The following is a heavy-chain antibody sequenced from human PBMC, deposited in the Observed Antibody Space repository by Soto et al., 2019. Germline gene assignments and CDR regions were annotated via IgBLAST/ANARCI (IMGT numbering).Heavy chain of an antibody. CDR2: ISGSGGST. CDR3: AKDGPNGPPGVAAAGPSFDY. V-gene: IGHV3-23*01. J-gene: IGHJ4*02. CDR1: GFTFSSYA. D-gene: IGHD6-13*01. Sequence: EVQLLESGGGLVQPGGSLRLSCAASGFTFSSYAMSWVRQAPGKGLEWVSAISGSGGSTYYADSVKGRFTISRDNSKNTLYLQMTSLRAEDTAVYYCAKDGPNGPPGVAAAGPSFDYWGQGTLVTVSS.